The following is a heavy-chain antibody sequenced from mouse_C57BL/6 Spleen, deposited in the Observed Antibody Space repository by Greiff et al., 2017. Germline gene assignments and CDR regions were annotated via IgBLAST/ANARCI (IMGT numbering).Heavy chain of an antibody. D-gene: IGHD4-1*01. J-gene: IGHJ3*01. CDR1: GYTFTSYW. CDR3: ARSETGTWVAY. CDR2: IYPSDSET. Sequence: QVQLQQPGAELVRPGSSVKLSCKASGYTFTSYWMDWVKQRPGQGLEWIGNIYPSDSETHYNQKFKDKATLTVDKSSSTAYMQLSSLTSEDSAVYYCARSETGTWVAYWGQGTLVTVSA. V-gene: IGHV1-61*01.